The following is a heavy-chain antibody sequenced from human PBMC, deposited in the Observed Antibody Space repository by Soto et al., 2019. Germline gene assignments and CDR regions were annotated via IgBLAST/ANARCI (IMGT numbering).Heavy chain of an antibody. CDR1: GGSFSDYF. V-gene: IGHV4-34*01. CDR3: ARQPVSLSGKFFFYSNGLDV. CDR2: IHHSGTT. J-gene: IGHJ6*02. Sequence: SETLSLTCAVYGGSFSDYFWGWIRHPPGKGLEWIGEIHHSGTTHYNPALKSRVTISVDTSKNQFSLRLNSVTAADTAVCYCARQPVSLSGKFFFYSNGLDVWGQGTTVTVSS. D-gene: IGHD3-3*01.